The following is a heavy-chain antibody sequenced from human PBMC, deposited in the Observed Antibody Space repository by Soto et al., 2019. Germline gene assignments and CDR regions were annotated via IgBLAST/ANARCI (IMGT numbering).Heavy chain of an antibody. CDR1: GYTLTELS. V-gene: IGHV1-24*01. CDR3: ATAPFSSSICYKYFDY. D-gene: IGHD2-2*02. Sequence: ASVKVSCKVSGYTLTELSMHWVRQAPGKGLEWMGGFDPEDGETIYAQKFQGRVTMTEDTSTDTAYMELSSLRSEDTAVYYCATAPFSSSICYKYFDYWGQGIQVTVSS. CDR2: FDPEDGET. J-gene: IGHJ4*02.